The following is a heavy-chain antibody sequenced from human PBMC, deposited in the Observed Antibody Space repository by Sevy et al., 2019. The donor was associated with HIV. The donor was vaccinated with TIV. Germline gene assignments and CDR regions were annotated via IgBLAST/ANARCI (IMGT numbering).Heavy chain of an antibody. Sequence: GGSLRLSCAASGFTFDDYAMHWVRQAPGKGLEWVSGISWNSGSIGYADSVKGRFTISRDNAKNSLYLQMNSLRAEDTAWYYCAKDIGDYYDSSGYYPFDYWGQGTLVTVSS. D-gene: IGHD3-22*01. CDR1: GFTFDDYA. CDR3: AKDIGDYYDSSGYYPFDY. CDR2: ISWNSGSI. V-gene: IGHV3-9*01. J-gene: IGHJ4*02.